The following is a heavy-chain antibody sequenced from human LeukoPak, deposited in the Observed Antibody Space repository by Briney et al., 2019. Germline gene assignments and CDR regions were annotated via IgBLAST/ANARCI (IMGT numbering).Heavy chain of an antibody. CDR1: GFTFSSYA. CDR3: AKDGGLAAAGTWGY. J-gene: IGHJ4*02. D-gene: IGHD6-13*01. Sequence: GGFLRLSCAASGFTFSSYAMSWVRQAPGKGLEWVSAISGSGGSTSCADSVKGRFTISRDNSKNTLYLQMNSLRAEDTAVYYCAKDGGLAAAGTWGYWGQGTLVTVSS. CDR2: ISGSGGST. V-gene: IGHV3-23*01.